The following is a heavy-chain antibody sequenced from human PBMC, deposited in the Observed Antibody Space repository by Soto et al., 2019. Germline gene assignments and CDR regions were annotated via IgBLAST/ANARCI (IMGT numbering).Heavy chain of an antibody. CDR1: GGSISSGSYY. V-gene: IGHV4-39*01. CDR2: IYYSGNT. D-gene: IGHD3-16*02. CDR3: ARLFQNPLNYDYVWGSYRRIYYYYYGMDV. Sequence: LPETLSLTCTVSGGSISSGSYYWGWIRQPPGKGLEWIGSIYYSGNTNYTPSLKSRVTISVDTSKNQFSLKVNSVTAADTAVYYCARLFQNPLNYDYVWGSYRRIYYYYYGMDVWGQGTTVTVS. J-gene: IGHJ6*02.